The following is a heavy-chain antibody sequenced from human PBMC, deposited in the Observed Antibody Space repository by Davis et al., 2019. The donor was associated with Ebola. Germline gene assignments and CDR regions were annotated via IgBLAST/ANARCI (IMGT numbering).Heavy chain of an antibody. CDR2: ISADNGNT. J-gene: IGHJ4*02. V-gene: IGHV1-18*01. D-gene: IGHD3-10*01. CDR3: ARLERGY. Sequence: ASVKVSCKASGYTFTSHGISWVRQAPGQGLEWMGWISADNGNTKFAQKFQGRVTMTTDTSTSTAYMELRSLRSEDTAVYYCARLERGYWGQGTLVTVSS. CDR1: GYTFTSHG.